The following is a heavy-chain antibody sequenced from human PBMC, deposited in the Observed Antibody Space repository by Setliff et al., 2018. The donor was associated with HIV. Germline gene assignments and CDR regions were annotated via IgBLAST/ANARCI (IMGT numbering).Heavy chain of an antibody. D-gene: IGHD6-25*01. CDR1: GFTFSDYS. Sequence: SLRLSCAASGFTFSDYSMTWIRQAPGKGLEWVSYILSRGSSKYYADSVKGRFTISRDDAGNSLYLQMSNLRVDDTAVYYCAREGRRLPFNDGFDLWGHGTMVTVSS. CDR3: AREGRRLPFNDGFDL. J-gene: IGHJ3*01. CDR2: ILSRGSSK. V-gene: IGHV3-11*04.